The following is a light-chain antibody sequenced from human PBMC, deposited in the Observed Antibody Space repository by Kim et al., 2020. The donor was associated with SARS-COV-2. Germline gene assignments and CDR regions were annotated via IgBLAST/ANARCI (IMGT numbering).Light chain of an antibody. CDR1: QDISSY. CDR3: QKYNTAPWT. J-gene: IGKJ1*01. V-gene: IGKV1-27*01. CDR2: AAS. Sequence: DIQMTQSPSSLSTSVGDRVTITCRANQDISSYLAWYQQKPGKVPKLLIYAASTLQSGVPSRFSGGGSGTHFTLTISSLQPEDVATYYCQKYNTAPWTFGQGTKV.